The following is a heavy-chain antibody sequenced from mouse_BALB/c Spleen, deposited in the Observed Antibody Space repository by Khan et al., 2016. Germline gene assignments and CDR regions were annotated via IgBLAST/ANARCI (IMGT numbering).Heavy chain of an antibody. D-gene: IGHD4-1*01. J-gene: IGHJ4*01. Sequence: QVQLQQSGAELMKPGASVKISCKATGYTFSSYWIEWVKQRPGHGLEWIGEILPGSGSTNYNEKFKGKATFTADTSSNTAYMQLSSLTSEDSAVYYGARSGLGRGPYAMDYWGQGTSVTASS. V-gene: IGHV1-9*01. CDR2: ILPGSGST. CDR3: ARSGLGRGPYAMDY. CDR1: GYTFSSYW.